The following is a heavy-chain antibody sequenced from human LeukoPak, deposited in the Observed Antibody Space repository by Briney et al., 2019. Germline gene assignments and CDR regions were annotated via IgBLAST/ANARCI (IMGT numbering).Heavy chain of an antibody. D-gene: IGHD5-24*01. CDR3: ARIGLGRDAYNSFDY. CDR2: ISATTIYR. J-gene: IGHJ4*02. CDR1: GFTFSNYD. Sequence: GGSLRLSCAASGFTFSNYDMTRVRQAPGKGLEWVSSISATTIYRFSAGSVRGRFTISRDNVENSLYLQMNNLRGEDTAVYYCARIGLGRDAYNSFDYWGQGTLVTVSS. V-gene: IGHV3-21*01.